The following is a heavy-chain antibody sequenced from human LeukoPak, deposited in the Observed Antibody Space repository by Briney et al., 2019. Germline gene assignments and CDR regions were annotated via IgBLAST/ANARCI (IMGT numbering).Heavy chain of an antibody. CDR1: GFTVSGNY. J-gene: IGHJ4*02. CDR2: IYSGGTT. Sequence: PGGSLRLSCAVSGFTVSGNYMSWVRQAPGKGLEWVSLIYSGGTTYYADSVKGRFTISRDNAENTLYLQMNSLRAEDTAIYYCAKNGAYSYEDYFDYWGQGTLVTVSS. V-gene: IGHV3-53*01. D-gene: IGHD5-18*01. CDR3: AKNGAYSYEDYFDY.